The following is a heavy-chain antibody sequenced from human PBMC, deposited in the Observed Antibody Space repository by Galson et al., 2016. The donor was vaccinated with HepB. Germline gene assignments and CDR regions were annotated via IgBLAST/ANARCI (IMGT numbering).Heavy chain of an antibody. CDR3: AKGGKGVDY. V-gene: IGHV3-30*18. Sequence: SLRLSCAASGCTFSSYGMHWVRQAPGKGVGGGAVLSYHGSNKYYADSVKGRFTISRDNSKHTLYLQMTSLRAEDTSVYFCAKGGKGVDYWGQGALVTVSS. CDR2: LSYHGSNK. CDR1: GCTFSSYG. D-gene: IGHD3-16*01. J-gene: IGHJ4*02.